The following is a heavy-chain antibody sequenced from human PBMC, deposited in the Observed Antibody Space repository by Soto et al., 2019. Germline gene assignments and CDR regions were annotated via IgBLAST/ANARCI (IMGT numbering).Heavy chain of an antibody. CDR2: ISVDNGVT. CDR3: ARAEVTMVRGFIHYYYGMDV. D-gene: IGHD3-10*01. Sequence: QVQLVQSGTAVKRPGASVRLSCKASNYTFFSYGIAWVRQAPGQGRELMAWISVDNGVTNYAPDFQGRVTMTADASATTAYMELRSLRSDDTAVYYCARAEVTMVRGFIHYYYGMDVWGQGTTVIVAS. J-gene: IGHJ6*02. CDR1: NYTFFSYG. V-gene: IGHV1-18*01.